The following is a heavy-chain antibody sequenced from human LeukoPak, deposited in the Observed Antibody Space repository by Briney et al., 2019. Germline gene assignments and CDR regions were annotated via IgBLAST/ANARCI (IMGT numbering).Heavy chain of an antibody. J-gene: IGHJ6*03. CDR2: VSGSAGRT. D-gene: IGHD2-8*02. CDR1: GFTFSSYA. Sequence: QAGGSLRLSCAASGFTFSSYAMTWVRQAPGKGLEWVSTVSGSAGRTDYADSVKGRFTISRGNLKNTLYLQMNGLRAEDTAVYYCAQNRGHCVDGVCHNYYYMDVWGKGTTVTVSS. V-gene: IGHV3-23*01. CDR3: AQNRGHCVDGVCHNYYYMDV.